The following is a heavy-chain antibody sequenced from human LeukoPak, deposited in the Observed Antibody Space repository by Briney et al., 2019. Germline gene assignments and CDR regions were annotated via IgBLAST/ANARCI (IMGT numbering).Heavy chain of an antibody. Sequence: PGGSLRLSCAASGFTFSDYYMSWIRQAPGKGLEWVSYISSSGSTIYYADSVKGRFTISRDNAKSSLYLQINSLRAEDTAVYYCASQHPTATRGDWGQGTLVTVSS. CDR3: ASQHPTATRGD. D-gene: IGHD6-25*01. CDR2: ISSSGSTI. V-gene: IGHV3-11*04. CDR1: GFTFSDYY. J-gene: IGHJ4*02.